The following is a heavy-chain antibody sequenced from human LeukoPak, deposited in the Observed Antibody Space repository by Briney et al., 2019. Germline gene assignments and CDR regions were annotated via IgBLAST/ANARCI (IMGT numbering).Heavy chain of an antibody. J-gene: IGHJ4*02. D-gene: IGHD3-9*01. CDR2: ISSNGGST. CDR3: VKGLYDILTGYPFDY. V-gene: IGHV3-64D*06. Sequence: GGSLRLSCSASGFTFSSCAMHWVRQAPGKGLEYVSAISSNGGSTYYADSVKGRFTISRDNSKNTLYLQMSSLRAEDTAVYYCVKGLYDILTGYPFDYWGQGTLVTVSS. CDR1: GFTFSSCA.